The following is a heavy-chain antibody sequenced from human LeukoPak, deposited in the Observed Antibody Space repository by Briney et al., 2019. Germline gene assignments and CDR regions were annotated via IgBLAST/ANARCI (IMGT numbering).Heavy chain of an antibody. J-gene: IGHJ6*02. CDR3: AREIGGDPVYYYGMDV. Sequence: GGSLRLSCVASGFIFSDYYMSWIRQAPGKGLEWVSYISSSGSTIYYADSVKGRFTISRDNAKNSLYLQMNSLRAEDTAVYYCAREIGGDPVYYYGMDVWGQGTTVTVSS. D-gene: IGHD2-21*02. V-gene: IGHV3-11*01. CDR1: GFIFSDYY. CDR2: ISSSGSTI.